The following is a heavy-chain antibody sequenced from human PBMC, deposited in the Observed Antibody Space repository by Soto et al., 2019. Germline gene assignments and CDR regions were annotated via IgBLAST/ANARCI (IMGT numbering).Heavy chain of an antibody. CDR2: ISAYNGNT. D-gene: IGHD6-13*01. CDR3: AREWLEQQLVTLTSKDPFDY. CDR1: GYTFTSYG. J-gene: IGHJ4*02. Sequence: VQLVQSGAEVQKPGASVKVSCKAAGYTFTSYGISWVRQAPGQGLEWMGWISAYNGNTNYAQKLQGRVTMTTDTSTRTAYMELRSLRSDDTAVYYCAREWLEQQLVTLTSKDPFDYWGQGTLVTFSS. V-gene: IGHV1-18*04.